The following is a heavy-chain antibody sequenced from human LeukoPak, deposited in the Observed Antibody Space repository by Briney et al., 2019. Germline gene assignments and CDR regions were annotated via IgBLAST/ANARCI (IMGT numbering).Heavy chain of an antibody. V-gene: IGHV1-2*02. Sequence: ASVKVSCKASGYTFTGYYMHWVRQAPGQGLEWMGWINPNSGGTNYAQKFQGRVTMTRDTSISTVYMELSRLRSDDTAVYYCARVGAPTYYYYYYMDVWGKGTTVTVSS. CDR3: ARVGAPTYYYYYYMDV. J-gene: IGHJ6*03. CDR1: GYTFTGYY. CDR2: INPNSGGT. D-gene: IGHD1-26*01.